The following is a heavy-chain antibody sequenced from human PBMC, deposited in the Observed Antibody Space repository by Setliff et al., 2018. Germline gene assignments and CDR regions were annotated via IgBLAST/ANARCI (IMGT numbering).Heavy chain of an antibody. CDR1: GYTLSNSI. CDR2: ISAYNGKT. V-gene: IGHV1-18*01. J-gene: IGHJ4*02. D-gene: IGHD2-8*01. Sequence: ASVKVSCKASGYTLSNSILSWVRQAPGQGLAWVGWISAYNGKTYFAQKFQDRITLTTDTSTNTGYLELRGLRSDDTAVYYCLRLVRYCTKIACQATSGDEVWGLGTLVTVSS. CDR3: LRLVRYCTKIACQATSGDEV.